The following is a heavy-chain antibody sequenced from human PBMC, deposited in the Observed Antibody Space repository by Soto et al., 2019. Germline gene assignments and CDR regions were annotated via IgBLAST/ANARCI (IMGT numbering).Heavy chain of an antibody. V-gene: IGHV5-51*01. CDR1: GYNFGTHC. Sequence: PGESLKISCKGSGYNFGTHCVGWVRQMPGKGLEWMGIIYPGDSDTRYSPSFKGQVTISADESITTAYLQWSSLKASDTAMYYCARSKFEYVWGTSGYFDSWGQGTMVTVYS. CDR3: ARSKFEYVWGTSGYFDS. D-gene: IGHD3-16*01. J-gene: IGHJ4*02. CDR2: IYPGDSDT.